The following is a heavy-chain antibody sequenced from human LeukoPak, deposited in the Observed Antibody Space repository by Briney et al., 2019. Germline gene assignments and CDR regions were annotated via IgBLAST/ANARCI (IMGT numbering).Heavy chain of an antibody. CDR2: IYYSGST. CDR1: GGSISSSSYY. Sequence: SETLSLTCAVSGGSISSSSYYWGWIRQPPGKGLEWIGSIYYSGSTYYNPSLKSRVTISVDTSKNQFSLKLSSVTAADTAVYYCARATDFPYFDYWGQGTLVTVSS. V-gene: IGHV4-39*07. J-gene: IGHJ4*02. D-gene: IGHD3-3*01. CDR3: ARATDFPYFDY.